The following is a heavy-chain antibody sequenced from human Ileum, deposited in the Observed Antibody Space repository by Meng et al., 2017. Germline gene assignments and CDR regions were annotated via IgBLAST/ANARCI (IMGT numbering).Heavy chain of an antibody. CDR1: GGSFSGYY. Sequence: QVPLQQWGAGLLKPSDTLSLTCAVYGGSFSGYYWSWIRQPPEKGLEWIGEIHHSGSTNYNPSLKSRVTTSVDTSKNQFSLKLTSVTAADTAVYYCARGAWLVRGVIISSFNYWGQGALVTVSS. CDR3: ARGAWLVRGVIISSFNY. J-gene: IGHJ4*02. D-gene: IGHD3-10*01. V-gene: IGHV4-34*01. CDR2: IHHSGST.